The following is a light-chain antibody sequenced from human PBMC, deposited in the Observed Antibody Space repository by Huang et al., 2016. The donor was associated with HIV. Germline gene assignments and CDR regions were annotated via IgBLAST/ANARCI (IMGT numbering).Light chain of an antibody. J-gene: IGKJ1*01. Sequence: DIQMTQSPSTLSASVGDRVTLTCRASQSISSWLAWYQQKPGKAPKLLIDKASSLESGFPLRFSGSGSGTEFTLTISSLQPDDFATYYCQQYNSLWTFGQGTKVENK. CDR3: QQYNSLWT. CDR2: KAS. CDR1: QSISSW. V-gene: IGKV1-5*03.